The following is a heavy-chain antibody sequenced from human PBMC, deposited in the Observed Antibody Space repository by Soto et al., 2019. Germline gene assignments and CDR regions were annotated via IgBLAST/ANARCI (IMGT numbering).Heavy chain of an antibody. CDR1: GGTFSSYA. V-gene: IGHV1-69*13. CDR3: ARAAYCGGDCYSILDYYYYGMDV. CDR2: IIPIFGTA. Sequence: SVKVSCKASGGTFSSYAISWVRQAPGQGLEWMGGIIPIFGTANYAQKFQGRVTITADESTSTAYMELSSLRSEDTAVYYCARAAYCGGDCYSILDYYYYGMDVWGQGTTVTVSS. D-gene: IGHD2-21*02. J-gene: IGHJ6*02.